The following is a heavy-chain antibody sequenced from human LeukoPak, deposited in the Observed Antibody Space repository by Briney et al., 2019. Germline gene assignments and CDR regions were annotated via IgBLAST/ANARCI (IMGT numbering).Heavy chain of an antibody. V-gene: IGHV4-39*01. CDR2: IYYSGRT. Sequence: SETLSLTCSVSGDSVSRSDSYWDWIRQPPGKGLEWIGTIYYSGRTYYSPSLKSRVTMSVDPSNNQFSLNLRSVTAADTAVYYCARCYNYYDGSGYYRVDPWGQGTLVTVSS. D-gene: IGHD3-22*01. J-gene: IGHJ5*02. CDR1: GDSVSRSDSY. CDR3: ARCYNYYDGSGYYRVDP.